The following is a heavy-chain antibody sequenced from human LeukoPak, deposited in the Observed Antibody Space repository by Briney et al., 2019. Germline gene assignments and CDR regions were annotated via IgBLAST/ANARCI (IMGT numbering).Heavy chain of an antibody. CDR3: AHRGRYCDSSGYYHETFDI. Sequence: SGPTLVNPTQTLTLTCTFSGFSLSTYAVGVGWIRQPPGQTLEWLALIYWDDDKRYSPSLKSRLTITKDTSKNQVVLRMTNMDPVDTATYYCAHRGRYCDSSGYYHETFDIWGQGTMVTVSS. D-gene: IGHD3-22*01. V-gene: IGHV2-5*02. CDR2: IYWDDDK. CDR1: GFSLSTYAVG. J-gene: IGHJ3*02.